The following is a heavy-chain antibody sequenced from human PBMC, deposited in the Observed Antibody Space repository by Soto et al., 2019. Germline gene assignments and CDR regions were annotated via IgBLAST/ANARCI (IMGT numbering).Heavy chain of an antibody. CDR2: VGGNGLDT. Sequence: EVQLLESGGGLVQPGGSLRLSCAASGFIFSNYAMNWVRQAPGKGLEWVSAVGGNGLDTYYADSVKGRFTISRDNSKTTRHLQMNSLRAEGTAVYYCAGQTGYRFDYWGQGTLVTVSS. D-gene: IGHD3-9*01. CDR1: GFIFSNYA. V-gene: IGHV3-23*01. CDR3: AGQTGYRFDY. J-gene: IGHJ4*02.